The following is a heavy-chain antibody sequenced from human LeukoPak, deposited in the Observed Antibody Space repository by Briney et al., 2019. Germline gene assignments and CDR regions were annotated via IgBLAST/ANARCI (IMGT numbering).Heavy chain of an antibody. CDR1: GGTFIIYA. V-gene: IGHV1-69*01. Sequence: SVTVSCKASGGTFIIYAISWVRQAPGQGLEWMGGIIPIFGTANYAQKFQGRVTITADESTSTAYMELSSLRSEDTAVYYCARSYSSGWNPLAEYFQHWGQGTLVTVSS. CDR3: ARSYSSGWNPLAEYFQH. D-gene: IGHD6-19*01. CDR2: IIPIFGTA. J-gene: IGHJ1*01.